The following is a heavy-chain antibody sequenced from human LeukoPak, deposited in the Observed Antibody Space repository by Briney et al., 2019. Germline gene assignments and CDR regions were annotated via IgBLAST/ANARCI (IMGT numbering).Heavy chain of an antibody. D-gene: IGHD1-1*01. V-gene: IGHV1-2*02. CDR2: INPNSGGT. J-gene: IGHJ5*02. CDR1: GYTFTGYY. CDR3: ARDGETTGTGDWFDP. Sequence: GASVKVSCKASGYTFTGYYMHWVRQAPGQGLEWMGWINPNSGGTNYAQKFQGRVTMTRDTSISTAYMELSRLRSDDTAVYYCARDGETTGTGDWFDPWGQGTLVTVSS.